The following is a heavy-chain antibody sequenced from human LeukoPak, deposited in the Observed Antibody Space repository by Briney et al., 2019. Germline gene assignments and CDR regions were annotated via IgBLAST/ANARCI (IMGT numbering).Heavy chain of an antibody. CDR1: GGSISSYY. J-gene: IGHJ5*02. CDR2: IYYSGST. D-gene: IGHD3-3*01. V-gene: IGHV4-59*01. CDR3: ARVDYDFWSGSEPYNWFDP. Sequence: SETLSHTCTVSGGSISSYYWSWILQPPGNGLEWIGYIYYSGSTNYNPSLKSRVTISVDTSKNQFSLKLSSVTAADTAVYYCARVDYDFWSGSEPYNWFDPWGQGTLVTVSS.